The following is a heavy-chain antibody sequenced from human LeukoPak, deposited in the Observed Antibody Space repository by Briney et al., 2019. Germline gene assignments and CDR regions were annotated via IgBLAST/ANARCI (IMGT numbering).Heavy chain of an antibody. CDR2: VSYRGTT. CDR3: ARGYPYGSNWSIFDR. CDR1: GYSISSGYY. D-gene: IGHD6-13*01. J-gene: IGHJ4*02. V-gene: IGHV4-61*03. Sequence: PSETLSLTCAVSGYSISSGYYWSWIRQPPEKGLEWIGYVSYRGTTNYNPSVESRVTISVDTSKNHFSLELTSVTAADTAVYYCARGYPYGSNWSIFDRWGQGALVTVSS.